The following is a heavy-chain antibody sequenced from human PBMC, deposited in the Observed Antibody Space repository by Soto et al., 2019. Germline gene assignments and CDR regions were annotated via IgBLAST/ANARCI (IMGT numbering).Heavy chain of an antibody. CDR2: IWYDGSNK. CDR1: GFTFSSYG. V-gene: IGHV3-33*01. J-gene: IGHJ4*02. D-gene: IGHD3-3*01. Sequence: GGSLRLSCAASGFTFSSYGMHWVRQAPGKGLEWVAVIWYDGSNKYYADSVKGRFTISRDNSKNTPYLQMNSLRAEDTAVYYCARDKKRYDFWSGPNWGQGTLVTVSS. CDR3: ARDKKRYDFWSGPN.